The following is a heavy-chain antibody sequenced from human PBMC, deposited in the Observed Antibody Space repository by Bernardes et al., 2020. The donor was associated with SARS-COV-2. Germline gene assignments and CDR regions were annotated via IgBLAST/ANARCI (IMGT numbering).Heavy chain of an antibody. D-gene: IGHD3-22*01. CDR2: IYPGDSDT. CDR3: ARLVGTWGSGFSFAWYFDL. V-gene: IGHV5-51*01. Sequence: GESLKISCKGSGNSFTTYWIGWVRQMPGKGLEWMGVIYPGDSDTRYSPSFQGQVTISADKSISTAYLQWSSLKASDTAMYYCARLVGTWGSGFSFAWYFDLWGRGTLVTVSS. J-gene: IGHJ2*01. CDR1: GNSFTTYW.